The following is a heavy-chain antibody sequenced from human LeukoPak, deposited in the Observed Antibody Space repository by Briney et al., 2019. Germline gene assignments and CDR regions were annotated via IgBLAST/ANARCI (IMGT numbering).Heavy chain of an antibody. CDR3: ARDQADPTFWYFDL. V-gene: IGHV4-30-4*08. CDR1: GGSISSGDYY. J-gene: IGHJ2*01. Sequence: SETLSLTCTVSGGSISSGDYYWSWIRQPPGKGLEWIGYIYYSGSTYYNPSLKSRVTISVDTPKNQFSLKLSSVTAADTAVYYCARDQADPTFWYFDLWGRGTLVTVSS. D-gene: IGHD2/OR15-2a*01. CDR2: IYYSGST.